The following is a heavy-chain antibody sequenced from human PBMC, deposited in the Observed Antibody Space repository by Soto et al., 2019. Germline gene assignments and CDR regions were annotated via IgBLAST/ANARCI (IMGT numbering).Heavy chain of an antibody. CDR3: AHSRYSSSGYGTGAFDI. J-gene: IGHJ3*02. CDR2: IYWNDDK. CDR1: GFSLSTSGVG. D-gene: IGHD6-13*01. Sequence: SGPTLVNPTQTLTLTCTFSGFSLSTSGVGVGWIRQPPGKALEWLALIYWNDDKRYSPSLKSRLTITKDTSKNQVVLTMTNMDPVDTATYYCAHSRYSSSGYGTGAFDIWGQGTRVTVAS. V-gene: IGHV2-5*01.